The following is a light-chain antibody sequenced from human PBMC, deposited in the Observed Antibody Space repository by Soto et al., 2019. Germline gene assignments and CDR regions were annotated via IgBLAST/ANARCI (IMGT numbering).Light chain of an antibody. CDR2: EGS. J-gene: IGLJ1*01. CDR1: SSDVGSYNL. Sequence: QSALTQPASVSGSPGQSITISCTGTSSDVGSYNLVSWYQQHPGKAPKLMIYEGSKRPSGVSNRFSGSKSGNTASLTISGLQAEDEADYYCCSYAGSDYVFGTG. CDR3: CSYAGSDYV. V-gene: IGLV2-23*01.